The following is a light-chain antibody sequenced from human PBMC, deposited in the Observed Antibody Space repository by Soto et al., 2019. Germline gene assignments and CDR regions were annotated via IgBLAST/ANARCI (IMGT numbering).Light chain of an antibody. CDR2: DAS. Sequence: EIVLTQSPATLSLSPGERATLSCRASQSVSSYLAWYQQTPGQAPRLLIYDASNRATGIPARFSGSGSGTDFTLTISSLEPEDFAVYYCQQRSYPITFGQGTRLEI. CDR3: QQRSYPIT. J-gene: IGKJ5*01. CDR1: QSVSSY. V-gene: IGKV3-11*01.